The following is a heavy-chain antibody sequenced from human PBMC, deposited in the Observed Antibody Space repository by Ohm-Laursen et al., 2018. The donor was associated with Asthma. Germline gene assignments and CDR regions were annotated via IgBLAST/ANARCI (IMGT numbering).Heavy chain of an antibody. CDR2: IHYSGST. D-gene: IGHD3-10*01. Sequence: TLSLTCTVSGGSISSGHYYWTWIRQHPGEGLEWIGNIHYSGSTIYNPSLESRLTISVDTSKNQFSLNLSSVTAADTALYYCARDGRLRGSFDYWGQGTLVTVSS. J-gene: IGHJ4*02. V-gene: IGHV4-31*03. CDR1: GGSISSGHYY. CDR3: ARDGRLRGSFDY.